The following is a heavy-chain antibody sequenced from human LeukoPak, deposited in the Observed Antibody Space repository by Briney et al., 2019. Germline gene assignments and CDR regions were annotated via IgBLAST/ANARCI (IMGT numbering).Heavy chain of an antibody. CDR2: ILYTGSS. Sequence: SETLSLTCSVSGDSINRSPYYWGWIRQPPGKGLEWIASILYTGSSYYSPSLSSRVTISVDTSKNQLSLKLRSLTAADTSVYYCARHGRGNVSPILYWGQGTLVTVSS. D-gene: IGHD1-1*01. CDR3: ARHGRGNVSPILY. V-gene: IGHV4-39*01. CDR1: GDSINRSPYY. J-gene: IGHJ4*02.